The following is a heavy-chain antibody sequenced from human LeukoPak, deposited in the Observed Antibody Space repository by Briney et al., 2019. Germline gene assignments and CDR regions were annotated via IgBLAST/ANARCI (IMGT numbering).Heavy chain of an antibody. Sequence: PGGSLRLSCAASGFTFTNYGMNWVRQPPGKGLEWVSSIISSGTSIDYADSVKGRFTVSRDSATNSLYLQMNSLRGEDTAVYYCARPAKDIVIVPASYYMDVWGKGATVTVSS. J-gene: IGHJ6*03. D-gene: IGHD2-2*01. CDR1: GFTFTNYG. CDR2: IISSGTSI. V-gene: IGHV3-21*01. CDR3: ARPAKDIVIVPASYYMDV.